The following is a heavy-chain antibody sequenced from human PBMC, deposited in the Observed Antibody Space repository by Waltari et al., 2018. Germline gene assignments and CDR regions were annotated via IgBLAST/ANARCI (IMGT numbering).Heavy chain of an antibody. Sequence: GQLVESGGGLIQPGGSLRLSWSAPGLTAGSAYMSWVRQAPGKGLEWVSVIYGGGSTFYADSVRGRFTISRDNSQNMVYLQMNSLRAEDTAVYYCATDPGLRNGMDVWGQGTTVTVSS. J-gene: IGHJ6*02. CDR3: ATDPGLRNGMDV. CDR1: GLTAGSAY. V-gene: IGHV3-53*01. D-gene: IGHD4-17*01. CDR2: IYGGGST.